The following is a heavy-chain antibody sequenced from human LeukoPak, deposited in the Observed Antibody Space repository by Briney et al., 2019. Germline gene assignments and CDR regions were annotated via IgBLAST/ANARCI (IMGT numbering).Heavy chain of an antibody. J-gene: IGHJ4*02. Sequence: PGGSLRLSCAASGFTFDDYAMHWVRQAPGKGLEWVSGISWNGGSIGYADSVKGRFTISRDNAKNSLYLQMNSLRAEDTALYYCAKDIGYCSSTSCYAYSSGWYRGFDYWGQGTLVTVSS. V-gene: IGHV3-9*01. CDR3: AKDIGYCSSTSCYAYSSGWYRGFDY. CDR2: ISWNGGSI. D-gene: IGHD2-2*01. CDR1: GFTFDDYA.